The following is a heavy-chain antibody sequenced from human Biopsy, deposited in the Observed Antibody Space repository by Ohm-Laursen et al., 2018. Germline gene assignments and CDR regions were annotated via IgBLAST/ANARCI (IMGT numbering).Heavy chain of an antibody. CDR1: GYTFTSHD. D-gene: IGHD1-1*01. Sequence: ASVKVSCNASGYTFTSHDINWVRQATGQGLEWMGWMSPNTGNTVYAQRFQGRVTMTEDTSTGTAYMEVWRLRSDDTAVYYCAADINAWNVNYWGQGTQVIVSS. CDR3: AADINAWNVNY. V-gene: IGHV1-8*01. J-gene: IGHJ4*02. CDR2: MSPNTGNT.